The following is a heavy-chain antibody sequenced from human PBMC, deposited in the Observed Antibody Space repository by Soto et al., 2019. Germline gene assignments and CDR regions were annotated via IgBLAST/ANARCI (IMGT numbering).Heavy chain of an antibody. J-gene: IGHJ4*02. CDR2: IYPADSRT. D-gene: IGHD3-3*01. CDR1: GYNFRDAW. CDR3: ARQKGF. Sequence: EVRLVQSGPEVKKPGESLKISCRASGYNFRDAWIGWVRQMTGKGLEWMAIIYPADSRTRYNPSFRGQVTISADDSTNTTFLQWSSLKASDSGFYFCARQKGFWGQGTLLSVSS. V-gene: IGHV5-51*01.